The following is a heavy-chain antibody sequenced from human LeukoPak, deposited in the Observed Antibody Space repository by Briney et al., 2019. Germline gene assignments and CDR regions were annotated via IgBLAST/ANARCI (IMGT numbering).Heavy chain of an antibody. Sequence: SETLSLTCTVSGGSVSSGSYYWSWIRQPPGKGLEWIGYIYYSGSTNYNPSLKSRVTISVDTSKNQFSLKLSSVTAADTAVYYGARSPRVGDYAGIDYWGQGTLVTVSS. J-gene: IGHJ4*02. D-gene: IGHD4-23*01. V-gene: IGHV4-61*01. CDR3: ARSPRVGDYAGIDY. CDR2: IYYSGST. CDR1: GGSVSSGSYY.